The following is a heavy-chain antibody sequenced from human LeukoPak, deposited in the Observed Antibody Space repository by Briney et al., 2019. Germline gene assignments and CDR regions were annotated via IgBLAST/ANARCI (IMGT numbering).Heavy chain of an antibody. Sequence: GSLRLSCAASGFTFSIYAMSWVRQAPGKGLQWVSSITSRGESTWYVDSVKGRFTITRDNSENTLYLQMHSLRAEDTAVYYCARDRPNYYGSDGHYYRRDGDYWGRGTLVSVSS. J-gene: IGHJ4*02. CDR3: ARDRPNYYGSDGHYYRRDGDY. CDR2: ITSRGEST. D-gene: IGHD3-22*01. V-gene: IGHV3-23*01. CDR1: GFTFSIYA.